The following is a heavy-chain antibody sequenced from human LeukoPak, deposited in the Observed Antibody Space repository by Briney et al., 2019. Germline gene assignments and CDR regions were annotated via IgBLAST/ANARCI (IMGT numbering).Heavy chain of an antibody. D-gene: IGHD2-2*01. CDR1: GYTFTGYY. CDR2: IHPNSGGT. J-gene: IGHJ4*02. CDR3: ARDLGYPVPASLPDY. V-gene: IGHV1-2*02. Sequence: ASVKVSCKASGYTFTGYYMHWVRQAPGQGLEWMGWIHPNSGGTNYAQKSQGRVTMTRDTSISTAYMELSRLRSDDTAVYYCARDLGYPVPASLPDYWGQGTLVTVSS.